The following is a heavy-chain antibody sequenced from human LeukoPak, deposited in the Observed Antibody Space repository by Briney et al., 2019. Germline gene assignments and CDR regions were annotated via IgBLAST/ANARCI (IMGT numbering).Heavy chain of an antibody. Sequence: GGSLRLSCAVSGFVFSNYWMGWVRQAPGKGLEWVANIKKDGSEEYYVDSVKGRLTISRDNANNALYLQVNSLRAEDTAVYYCARNDKAAFDIRGQGTMVTVSS. CDR1: GFVFSNYW. D-gene: IGHD3-9*01. CDR3: ARNDKAAFDI. J-gene: IGHJ3*02. CDR2: IKKDGSEE. V-gene: IGHV3-7*04.